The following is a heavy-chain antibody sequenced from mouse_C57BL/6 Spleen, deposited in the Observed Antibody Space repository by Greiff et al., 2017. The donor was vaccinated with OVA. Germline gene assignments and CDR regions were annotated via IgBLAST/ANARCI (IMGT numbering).Heavy chain of an antibody. CDR3: ARVEPPVPQLRPYFDY. J-gene: IGHJ2*01. D-gene: IGHD3-2*02. CDR1: GFTFSSYA. Sequence: EVQVVESGEGLVKPGGSLKLSCAASGFTFSSYAMSWVRQTPEKRLEWVAYISSGGDYIYYADTVKGRFTISRDNARNTLYLQMSSLKSEDTAVYYCARVEPPVPQLRPYFDYWGQGTTLTVSS. V-gene: IGHV5S21*01. CDR2: ISSGGDYI.